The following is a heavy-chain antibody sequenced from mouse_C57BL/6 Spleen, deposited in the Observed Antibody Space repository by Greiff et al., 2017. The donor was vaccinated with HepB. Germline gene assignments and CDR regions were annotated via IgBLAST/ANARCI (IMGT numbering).Heavy chain of an antibody. CDR2: IDPSDSYT. Sequence: QVQLQQPGAELVKPGASVKLSCKASGYTFTSYWMQWVKQRPGQGLEWIGEIDPSDSYTNYNQKFKGKATLTVDTSSSTAYMQLSSLTSEDSAVYNCARYNRDSNYAMDYWGQGTSVTVSS. V-gene: IGHV1-50*01. CDR3: ARYNRDSNYAMDY. J-gene: IGHJ4*01. D-gene: IGHD6-1*01. CDR1: GYTFTSYW.